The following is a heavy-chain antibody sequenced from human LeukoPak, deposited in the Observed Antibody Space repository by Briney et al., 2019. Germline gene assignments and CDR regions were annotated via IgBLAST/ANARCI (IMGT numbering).Heavy chain of an antibody. J-gene: IGHJ6*02. Sequence: GASVKVSCKASGGTFSSYAISWVRQAPGQGLEWMGRIIPILGIANYAQKFQGRDTITADKSTSTAYMELSSLRSEDTAVYYCARDGIVVVPAANSYYYYGMDVWGQGTTVTVSS. CDR1: GGTFSSYA. V-gene: IGHV1-69*04. CDR2: IIPILGIA. CDR3: ARDGIVVVPAANSYYYYGMDV. D-gene: IGHD2-2*01.